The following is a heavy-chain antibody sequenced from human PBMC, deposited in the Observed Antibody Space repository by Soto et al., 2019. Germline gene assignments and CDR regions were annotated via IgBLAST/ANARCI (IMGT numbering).Heavy chain of an antibody. CDR2: IYYSGNT. CDR1: GGSISSSNW. D-gene: IGHD6-19*01. V-gene: IGHV4-4*02. CDR3: ASYYSSGWYIRSFDY. Sequence: SETLSLTCAVSGGSISSSNWWSWVRQHPGKGLEWIGCIYYSGNTYYNPSLKSRVTISVDTSKNQFSLKLSSVTAADTAVYHCASYYSSGWYIRSFDYWGQGTLVTVSS. J-gene: IGHJ4*02.